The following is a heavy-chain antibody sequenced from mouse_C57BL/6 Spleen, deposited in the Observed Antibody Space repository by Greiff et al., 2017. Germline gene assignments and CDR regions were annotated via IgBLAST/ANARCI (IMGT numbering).Heavy chain of an antibody. J-gene: IGHJ3*01. V-gene: IGHV14-4*01. CDR2: IDPENGDT. CDR1: GFSIKDDY. CDR3: TTRPGWFAY. Sequence: VQLKQSGAELVRPGASVKLSCTASGFSIKDDYMHWVKQRPEQGLEWIGWIDPENGDTEYASKFQGKATITADTSSNTAYLQLSSLTSEDTAVYYCTTRPGWFAYWGQGTLVTVSA.